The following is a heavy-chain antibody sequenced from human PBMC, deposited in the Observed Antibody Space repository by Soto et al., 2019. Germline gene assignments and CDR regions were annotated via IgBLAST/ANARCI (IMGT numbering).Heavy chain of an antibody. V-gene: IGHV1-46*01. CDR3: AREGHAEDIVLMVYRNGMDV. D-gene: IGHD2-8*01. J-gene: IGHJ6*02. CDR2: INPSGGST. Sequence: ASVKVSCKASGYTFTSYYMHWVRQAPGQGLEWMGIINPSGGSTSYAQKFQGRVTMTRDTSTSTVYMELSSLRSEDTAVYYCAREGHAEDIVLMVYRNGMDVWGQGTTVTVSS. CDR1: GYTFTSYY.